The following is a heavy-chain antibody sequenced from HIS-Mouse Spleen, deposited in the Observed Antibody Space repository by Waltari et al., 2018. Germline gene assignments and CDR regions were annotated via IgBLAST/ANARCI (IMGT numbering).Heavy chain of an antibody. CDR1: GFTFSSYA. V-gene: IGHV3-30*04. CDR2: ISYDGSNK. J-gene: IGHJ4*02. D-gene: IGHD5-12*01. CDR3: ARAGTLHIVATTFDY. Sequence: QVQLVESGGGVVQPGRSLRLSCAVSGFTFSSYAMHWVPQAPGKGLEWVAVISYDGSNKYYADSVKGRFTISRDNSKNTLYLQMNSLRAEDTAVYYCARAGTLHIVATTFDYWGQGTLVTVSS.